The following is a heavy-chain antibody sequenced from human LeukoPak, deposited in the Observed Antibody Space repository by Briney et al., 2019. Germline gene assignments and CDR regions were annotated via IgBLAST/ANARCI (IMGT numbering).Heavy chain of an antibody. CDR2: ISGSGGST. J-gene: IGHJ4*02. D-gene: IGHD3-22*01. CDR3: AKVNTYYYDSSGYYDGGYFDY. Sequence: GGSLRLSCAASGFTFSSYGMSWVRQAPGKGLEWVSAISGSGGSTYYADSVKGRFTISRDNSKNTLYLQMNSLRAEDTAVYYCAKVNTYYYDSSGYYDGGYFDYWGQGTLVTVSS. CDR1: GFTFSSYG. V-gene: IGHV3-23*01.